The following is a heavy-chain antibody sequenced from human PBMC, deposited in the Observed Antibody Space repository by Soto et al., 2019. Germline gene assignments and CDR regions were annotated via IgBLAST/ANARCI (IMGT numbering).Heavy chain of an antibody. V-gene: IGHV3-48*01. CDR3: ARGGLIDFDY. D-gene: IGHD2-8*01. Sequence: GGSLRLSCAASGFTFSSYAMNWVRQAPGKGLEWVSYISSSSSPIYYSDSVKGRFTISRDNAENSLYLQMNSLRAEDTAVYYCARGGLIDFDYWGQGALVTVS. CDR1: GFTFSSYA. J-gene: IGHJ4*02. CDR2: ISSSSSPI.